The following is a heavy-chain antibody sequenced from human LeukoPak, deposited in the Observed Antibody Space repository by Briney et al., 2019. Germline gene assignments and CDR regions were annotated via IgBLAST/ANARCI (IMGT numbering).Heavy chain of an antibody. J-gene: IGHJ4*02. CDR1: GGSFSGYY. Sequence: PSETLSLTCAVYGGSFSGYYWSWICQPPGKGLEWIGEIYHSGSTNYNPSLKSRVTISVDTSKNQCSLKLSSVTAADTAVYYCARGPRWLTSYYFDYWAREPWSPSP. CDR2: IYHSGST. CDR3: ARGPRWLTSYYFDY. D-gene: IGHD6-19*01. V-gene: IGHV4-34*01.